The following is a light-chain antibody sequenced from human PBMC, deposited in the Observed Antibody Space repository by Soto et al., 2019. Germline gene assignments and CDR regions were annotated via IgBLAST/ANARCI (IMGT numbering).Light chain of an antibody. CDR1: QGISRW. CDR3: QHYNSYSEA. CDR2: SAS. V-gene: IGKV1D-16*01. J-gene: IGKJ1*01. Sequence: DIQMTQLPSSMSASVGDRVTITCRASQGISRWLAWYHQKPGKAPNLLIYSASTLHSGVPSRFSGSGSGTDFTLTISSLQPEDFGTYYCQHYNSYSEAFGQGTKVELK.